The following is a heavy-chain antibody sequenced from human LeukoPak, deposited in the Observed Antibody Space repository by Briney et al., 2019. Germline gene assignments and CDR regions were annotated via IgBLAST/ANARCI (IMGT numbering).Heavy chain of an antibody. CDR1: GGSISSSPYY. V-gene: IGHV4-39*07. J-gene: IGHJ3*02. D-gene: IGHD3-10*01. Sequence: SETLSLTCTVSGGSISSSPYYWGWIRQPPGKGLEWIGTIYSGSTYYNPSLKSRVTISLDTSRNQFSLKLNSVTAADTAVYYCAKSNGYGLVDIWGQGTMVTVSS. CDR2: IYSGST. CDR3: AKSNGYGLVDI.